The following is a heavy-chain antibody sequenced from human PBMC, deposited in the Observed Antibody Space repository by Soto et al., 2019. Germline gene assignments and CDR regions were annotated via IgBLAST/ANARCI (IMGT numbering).Heavy chain of an antibody. D-gene: IGHD2-2*01. Sequence: SVMDCCKDSGYTFTSYAIPWVRQAPVQSLEWMGWINAGNGNTKYSQKFQGRVTITSDTSASTAYMELSSLRSEDTAVYYCAIDGVLEDIVVVAAAGYYDYWGQRTLVTVSS. V-gene: IGHV1-3*01. CDR1: GYTFTSYA. J-gene: IGHJ4*02. CDR3: AIDGVLEDIVVVAAAGYYDY. CDR2: INAGNGNT.